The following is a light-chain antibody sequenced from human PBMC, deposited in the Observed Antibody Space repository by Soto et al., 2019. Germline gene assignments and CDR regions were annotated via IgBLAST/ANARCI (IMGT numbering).Light chain of an antibody. Sequence: EIVLTQSPGTLSLSPGERATLSCRASQTVSTNYLAWFQHKPGQAPMLLIYGASTRATGIPERFSGSGSGTDFTLTINRLEPEDFAVYFCQQYSDYPLTFGGGTKVEIK. CDR1: QTVSTNY. J-gene: IGKJ4*01. CDR3: QQYSDYPLT. CDR2: GAS. V-gene: IGKV3-20*01.